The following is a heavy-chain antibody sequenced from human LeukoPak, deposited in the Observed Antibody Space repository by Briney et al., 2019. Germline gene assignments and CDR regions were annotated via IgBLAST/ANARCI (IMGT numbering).Heavy chain of an antibody. CDR3: AKDLSRGGHDYYYYALNV. V-gene: IGHV3-53*05. CDR1: GFTVSSNY. D-gene: IGHD3-16*01. J-gene: IGHJ6*02. Sequence: GGSLRLSCAASGFTVSSNYMSWVRQAPGKGPEWVSVIYSGGSTYYADSVKGRFTISRDNSKNTLYLQMNSLRADDTALYYYAKDLSRGGHDYYYYALNVWGQGTTVTVSS. CDR2: IYSGGST.